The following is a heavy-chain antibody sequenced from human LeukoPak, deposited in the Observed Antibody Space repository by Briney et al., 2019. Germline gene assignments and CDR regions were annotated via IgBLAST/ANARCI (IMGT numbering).Heavy chain of an antibody. J-gene: IGHJ4*02. CDR3: ARGTARITTIIDY. Sequence: PGGSLRLSCAASGFTFSSYAMNWVRQAPGKGLEWLSYISSDASTIYYADSVRGRITISRDNARNSLYLQMYSLRAEDAAVYYCARGTARITTIIDYWGQGTLVTVSS. CDR1: GFTFSSYA. CDR2: ISSDASTI. V-gene: IGHV3-48*01. D-gene: IGHD1-14*01.